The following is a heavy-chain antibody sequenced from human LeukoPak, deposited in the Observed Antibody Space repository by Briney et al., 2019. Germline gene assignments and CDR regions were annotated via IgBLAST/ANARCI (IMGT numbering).Heavy chain of an antibody. CDR2: ISGSGGST. V-gene: IGHV3-23*01. CDR3: ANSLGIAARSFDY. J-gene: IGHJ4*02. CDR1: GGSISSGGYY. D-gene: IGHD6-6*01. Sequence: PSETLSLTCTVSGGSISSGGYYWSWVRQAPGKGLEWVSAISGSGGSTYYADSVKGRFTISRDNSKNTLYLQMSSLRAEDTAVYYCANSLGIAARSFDYWGQGTLVTVSS.